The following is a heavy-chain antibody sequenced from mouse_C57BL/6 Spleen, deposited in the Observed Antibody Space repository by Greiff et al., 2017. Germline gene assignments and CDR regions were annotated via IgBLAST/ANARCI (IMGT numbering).Heavy chain of an antibody. J-gene: IGHJ1*03. CDR2: ISSGGSYT. CDR1: GFNFSSYG. V-gene: IGHV5-6*02. Sequence: DVKLVESGGDLVKPGGSLKLSCAASGFNFSSYGMSWVRQTPDKRLEWVATISSGGSYTYYPNSVKGRFTISRDNAKTTLFLHMSILKSEDTAMYYGAIHELGYFDVWGTGTTVTVSS. CDR3: AIHELGYFDV.